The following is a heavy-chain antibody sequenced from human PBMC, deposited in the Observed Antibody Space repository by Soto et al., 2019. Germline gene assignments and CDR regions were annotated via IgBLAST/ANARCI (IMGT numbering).Heavy chain of an antibody. CDR1: GFTFSSYS. Sequence: GGSLRLSCAASGFTFSSYSMNWVRQAPGKGLEWVSGVSWDSGTMDYADSVKGRFTISRDNAKNLLYLQMNSLRPEDTALYFCAKDRSRENYFYYGMNVWGQGTTVTVSS. CDR3: AKDRSRENYFYYGMNV. CDR2: VSWDSGTM. J-gene: IGHJ6*02. V-gene: IGHV3-9*01.